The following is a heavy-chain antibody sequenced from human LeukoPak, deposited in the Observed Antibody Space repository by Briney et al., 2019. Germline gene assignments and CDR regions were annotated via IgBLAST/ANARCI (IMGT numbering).Heavy chain of an antibody. CDR1: GFTFSSYA. D-gene: IGHD5-18*01. V-gene: IGHV3-23*01. CDR2: ISGSGGST. Sequence: PGGSLRLSCAASGFTFSSYAMSWVRQAPGEGLEWVSAISGSGGSTYYADSVKGRFTISRDNSKNTLYLQMNSLRAEDTALYYCARGGYSYGYGGSYQVDYWGQGTLVTVSS. J-gene: IGHJ4*02. CDR3: ARGGYSYGYGGSYQVDY.